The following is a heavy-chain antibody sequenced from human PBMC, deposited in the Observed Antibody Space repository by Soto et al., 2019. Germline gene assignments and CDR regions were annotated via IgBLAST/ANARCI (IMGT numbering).Heavy chain of an antibody. Sequence: QVQLVQSGAEVTKPGSSVKVSCKASGDTFSSYTVNWVRQAPGQGLEWMGRIIPILDIPNYTQKFQGRVTITADQSTSTAYMELSSLRSDDTAVYYCVLQARVVLASTFDYWGQGTLVTVSS. V-gene: IGHV1-69*02. CDR1: GDTFSSYT. CDR2: IIPILDIP. J-gene: IGHJ4*02. CDR3: VLQARVVLASTFDY. D-gene: IGHD2-21*01.